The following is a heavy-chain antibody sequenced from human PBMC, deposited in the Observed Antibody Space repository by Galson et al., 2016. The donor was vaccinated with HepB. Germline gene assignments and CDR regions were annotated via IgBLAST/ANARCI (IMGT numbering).Heavy chain of an antibody. Sequence: SVKVSCKASGYTFTGHYIHWVRQAPGQGLEWMGWINPNSSGTKFAVKFQGGVTVTRDTSTSIAYMELSRLRSDDTAVYFCARAGLRYFDWFSPYYFDYWGQGTLVTVSS. CDR1: GYTFTGHY. V-gene: IGHV1-2*02. D-gene: IGHD3-9*01. CDR2: INPNSSGT. J-gene: IGHJ4*02. CDR3: ARAGLRYFDWFSPYYFDY.